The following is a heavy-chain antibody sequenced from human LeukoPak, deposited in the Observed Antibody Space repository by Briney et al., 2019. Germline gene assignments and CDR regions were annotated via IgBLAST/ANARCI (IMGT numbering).Heavy chain of an antibody. CDR2: IYSGGST. D-gene: IGHD3-22*01. J-gene: IGHJ4*02. CDR3: ASSSSGYYYGYFDY. Sequence: GGSLRLSCAASGFTVSSNYMSWVRQAPGKGLGWVSVIYSGGSTYYADSVKGRFTISRDNSKNTLYLQMNSLRAEDTAVYYCASSSSGYYYGYFDYWGQGTLVTVSS. V-gene: IGHV3-53*01. CDR1: GFTVSSNY.